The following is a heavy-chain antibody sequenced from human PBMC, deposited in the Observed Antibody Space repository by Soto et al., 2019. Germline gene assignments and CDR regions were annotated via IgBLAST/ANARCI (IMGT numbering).Heavy chain of an antibody. CDR2: ASGSGAST. Sequence: EVQLLESGGGLVQPGGSLRLSCGASGFTFTNYAMSWVRQAPGKGLEWASTASGSGASTYYADSVKGRFTISRDNSKNTLYLQMKSLRIEDTAVDYCAKVAVRGVVVSNFDSWGQGTLVTVSS. J-gene: IGHJ4*02. CDR3: AKVAVRGVVVSNFDS. CDR1: GFTFTNYA. D-gene: IGHD3-10*01. V-gene: IGHV3-23*01.